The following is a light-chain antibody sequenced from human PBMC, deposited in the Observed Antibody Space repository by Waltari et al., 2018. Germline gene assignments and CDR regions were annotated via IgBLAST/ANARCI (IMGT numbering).Light chain of an antibody. Sequence: QSALTQPASVSESTGQSITIACTGTHGYVGSYKYVSWYQPLPGKAPNLLMYDVANRPSGVSYRFSGAKSGNTASLIISGLQAEDEADYYCCSLTSSRTVIFGCGTKLTVL. V-gene: IGLV2-14*03. CDR3: CSLTSSRTVI. J-gene: IGLJ2*01. CDR2: DVA. CDR1: HGYVGSYKY.